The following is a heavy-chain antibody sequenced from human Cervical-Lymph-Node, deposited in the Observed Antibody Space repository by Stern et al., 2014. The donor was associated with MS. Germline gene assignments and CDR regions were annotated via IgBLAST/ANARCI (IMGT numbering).Heavy chain of an antibody. CDR3: ARQRYFDY. V-gene: IGHV5-51*01. CDR1: GYTFTSYW. Sequence: EVQLVESGPEVKRPGESLKISCQASGYTFTSYWIGWVRQMPGKGLEWIAIIFPGGFDIRSSPSFKGKVTISAEKSSSPASLQWNNLKASDTAIYYCARQRYFDYWGQGTLVTVSS. CDR2: IFPGGFDI. J-gene: IGHJ4*02.